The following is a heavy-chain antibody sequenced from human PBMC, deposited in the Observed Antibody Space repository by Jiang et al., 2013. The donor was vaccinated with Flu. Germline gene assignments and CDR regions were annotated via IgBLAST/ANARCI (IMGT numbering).Heavy chain of an antibody. CDR1: GGSISSSSYY. V-gene: IGHV4-39*01. D-gene: IGHD6-19*01. J-gene: IGHJ1*01. CDR3: DSGFSSVFQH. Sequence: YGPGLVKPSETLSLTCTVSGGSISSSSYYWGWIRQPPGKGLEWIGSIYYSGSTYYNPSLKSRVTISVDTSKNQFSLKLSSVTAADTAVYYCDSGFSSVFQHVGQGHPGPPSP. CDR2: IYYSGST.